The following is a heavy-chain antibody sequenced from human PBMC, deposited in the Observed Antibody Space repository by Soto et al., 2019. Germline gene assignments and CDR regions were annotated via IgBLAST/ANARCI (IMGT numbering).Heavy chain of an antibody. V-gene: IGHV3-9*01. Sequence: EVQLVESGGGLVQPGRSLRLACAASGFTFDDYAMHWVRQGPGKGLEWVSGISWNSGRIDYADSVKGRFTISRDNAKKTLYLLKNSIRGDDTALYYCAKDISEYSRGWTYFDHWGQGTLVTVSS. J-gene: IGHJ4*02. CDR3: AKDISEYSRGWTYFDH. CDR1: GFTFDDYA. CDR2: ISWNSGRI. D-gene: IGHD6-19*01.